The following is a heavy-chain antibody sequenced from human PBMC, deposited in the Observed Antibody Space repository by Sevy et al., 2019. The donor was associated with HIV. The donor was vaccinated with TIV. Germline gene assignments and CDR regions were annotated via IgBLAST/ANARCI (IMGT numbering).Heavy chain of an antibody. V-gene: IGHV4-4*07. CDR3: ARGYTGAARVWFDP. J-gene: IGHJ5*02. CDR2: FYTSGST. D-gene: IGHD6-6*01. CDR1: GGSISSYY. Sequence: SETLSLTCTVSGGSISSYYWSWIRQPAGKGLEWIGRFYTSGSTNYNPSLKSRVTMSVDTSKNQFSLKLSSVTAADTAVYSCARGYTGAARVWFDPWGQGTLVTVSS.